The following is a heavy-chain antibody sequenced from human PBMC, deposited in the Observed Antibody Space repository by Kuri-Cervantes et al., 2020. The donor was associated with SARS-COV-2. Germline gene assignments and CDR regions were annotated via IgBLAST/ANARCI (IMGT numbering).Heavy chain of an antibody. Sequence: SCDVSGDSTNNGNWWTWVRQTPGKGLEWIGEIYHNGNTNYNPSLKSRVTISVDESKNQFSLKLNSVTAADTAVYYCASLLLWQQFAHWGQGILVTVSS. D-gene: IGHD5-24*01. J-gene: IGHJ4*02. CDR3: ASLLLWQQFAH. CDR2: IYHNGNT. CDR1: GDSTNNGNW. V-gene: IGHV4-4*02.